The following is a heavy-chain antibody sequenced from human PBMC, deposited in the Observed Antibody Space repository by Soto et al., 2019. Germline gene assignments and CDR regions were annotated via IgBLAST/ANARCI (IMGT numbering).Heavy chain of an antibody. J-gene: IGHJ4*02. Sequence: GGSLRLSCAASDFDFSSYGIHWVRQAPGKGLEWVAASSYDGRETFYADSAKGRFTVSKEMSKNTAFLQMNALRHEDTAVYFCARDSGWPILNFDNWVQGTKATDSS. CDR1: DFDFSSYG. D-gene: IGHD3-10*01. V-gene: IGHV3-30*03. CDR3: ARDSGWPILNFDN. CDR2: SSYDGRET.